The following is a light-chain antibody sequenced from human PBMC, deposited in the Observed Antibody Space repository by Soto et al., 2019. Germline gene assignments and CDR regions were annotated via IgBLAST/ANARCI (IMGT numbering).Light chain of an antibody. CDR1: QTISTW. CDR3: QQYKPPT. Sequence: ILLTQSPSTLSASVGDRVTITCRASQTISTWLALYQQKPGKAPKLLIYAASSLQSGVPSRFSGSGSGTDFTLTISRLEPEDFAVYYCQQYKPPTFGQGTKVDIK. CDR2: AAS. V-gene: IGKV1-5*01. J-gene: IGKJ1*01.